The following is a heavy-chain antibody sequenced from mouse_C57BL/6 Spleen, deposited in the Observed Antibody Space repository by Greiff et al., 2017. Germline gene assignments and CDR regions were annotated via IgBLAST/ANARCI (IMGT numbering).Heavy chain of an antibody. Sequence: EVMLVESGEGLVKPGGSLKLSCAASGFTFSSYAMSWVRQTPEKRLEWVAYISSGGDYIYYADTVKGRVTISRDNARNTLYLQMSSLKSEDTAMYYCTRDRNWGAWFAYWGQGTLVTVSA. V-gene: IGHV5-9-1*02. CDR1: GFTFSSYA. D-gene: IGHD4-1*01. CDR3: TRDRNWGAWFAY. CDR2: ISSGGDYI. J-gene: IGHJ3*01.